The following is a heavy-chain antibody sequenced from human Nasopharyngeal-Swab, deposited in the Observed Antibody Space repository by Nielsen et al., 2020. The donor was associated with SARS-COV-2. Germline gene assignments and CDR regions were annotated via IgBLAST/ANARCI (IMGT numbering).Heavy chain of an antibody. CDR1: GFTFDDYA. V-gene: IGHV3-9*01. Sequence: GGSLRLSCAASGFTFDDYAMHWVRQAPGKGLEWVSGISWNSGSIGYADSVKGRFTISRDNAKNYLYLQMNSLRAEDTALYYCAAAGTAYYYGMDVWGQGTTVTVSS. J-gene: IGHJ6*02. D-gene: IGHD6-13*01. CDR3: AAAGTAYYYGMDV. CDR2: ISWNSGSI.